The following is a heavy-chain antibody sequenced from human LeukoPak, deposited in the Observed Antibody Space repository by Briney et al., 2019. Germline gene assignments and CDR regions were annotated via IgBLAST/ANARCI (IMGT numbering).Heavy chain of an antibody. D-gene: IGHD4-17*01. CDR2: IIPIFGTA. CDR3: ARAVQTLSGDHPFDY. V-gene: IGHV1-69*13. CDR1: GGTFSSYA. Sequence: GASVKVSCKASGGTFSSYAISWVRQAPGQGLEWMGGIIPIFGTANYAQKFQGRVTITADESTSTAYMELSSLRSEDTAVYYCARAVQTLSGDHPFDYWGQGTLVTVSS. J-gene: IGHJ4*02.